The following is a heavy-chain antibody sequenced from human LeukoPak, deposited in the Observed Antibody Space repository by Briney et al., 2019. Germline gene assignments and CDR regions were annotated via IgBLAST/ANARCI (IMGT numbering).Heavy chain of an antibody. J-gene: IGHJ4*02. V-gene: IGHV3-21*01. Sequence: GGSLRLSCAASGFTFSSYSMTWVRQAPGKGLEWVSSISSSSSYIYYADSVKGRFTISRDNAKTSLYLQMNSLRAEDTAVYYCARDISPYYYDSSGYLYWGQGTLVTVSS. D-gene: IGHD3-22*01. CDR1: GFTFSSYS. CDR2: ISSSSSYI. CDR3: ARDISPYYYDSSGYLY.